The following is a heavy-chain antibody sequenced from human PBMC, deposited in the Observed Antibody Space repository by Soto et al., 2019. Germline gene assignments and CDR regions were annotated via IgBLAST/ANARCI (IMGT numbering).Heavy chain of an antibody. CDR2: VYYSGST. CDR3: ASDGGIFYGGKGVWFDP. V-gene: IGHV4-30-4*01. Sequence: QVQLQESGPGLVKPSQTLSLTCTVSGGSISSGDYYWSWIRQPPGKGLEWIGYVYYSGSTYYNPSLKSRVTISVDTSKNQFSLKLSSVTAADTAVYYCASDGGIFYGGKGVWFDPWGQGTLVTVSS. CDR1: GGSISSGDYY. D-gene: IGHD4-17*01. J-gene: IGHJ5*02.